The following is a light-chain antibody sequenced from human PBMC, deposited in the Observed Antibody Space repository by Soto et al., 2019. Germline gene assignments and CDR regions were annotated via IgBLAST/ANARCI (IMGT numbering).Light chain of an antibody. CDR2: AAS. V-gene: IGKV1-39*01. CDR3: QQSYSTPLT. J-gene: IGKJ4*01. Sequence: DIQMTQSPSSLSASVGDRATITCRASQSISSYLNWYQQKPGKAPKLLIYAASSSQSGVPSRFSGSGSGTDFTLTISSLQPEDFATYYCQQSYSTPLTFGGGTKVDIK. CDR1: QSISSY.